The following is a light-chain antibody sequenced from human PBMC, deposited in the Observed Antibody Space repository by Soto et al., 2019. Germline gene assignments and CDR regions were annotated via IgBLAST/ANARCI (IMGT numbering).Light chain of an antibody. CDR1: QSVISN. Sequence: EIVMTQSPATLSVSPGERVTLSCRASQSVISNVAWYQQKAGQAPRLLISGASTRATGIPARFSGSGSGTEFTLTISSLQSEDFAVYYCLHYNDWPRWTFGQGTKVDIK. V-gene: IGKV3-15*01. CDR2: GAS. J-gene: IGKJ1*01. CDR3: LHYNDWPRWT.